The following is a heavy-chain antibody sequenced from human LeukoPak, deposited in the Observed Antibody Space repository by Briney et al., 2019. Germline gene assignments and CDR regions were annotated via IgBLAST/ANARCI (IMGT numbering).Heavy chain of an antibody. CDR1: GFTFSSYA. CDR3: GKGSTTVITEFGY. J-gene: IGHJ4*02. V-gene: IGHV3-30*04. Sequence: GGSLRLSCAASGFTFSSYAMYWVRQAPGKGLEWVAVISYDGSNKYYADSVKGRFTISRDNSKNTLYLQMDSLRAEDTAVYHCGKGSTTVITEFGYWGQGTLVTVSS. CDR2: ISYDGSNK. D-gene: IGHD4-17*01.